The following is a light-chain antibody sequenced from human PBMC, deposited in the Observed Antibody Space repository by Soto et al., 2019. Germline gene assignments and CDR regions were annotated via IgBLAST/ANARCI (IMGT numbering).Light chain of an antibody. V-gene: IGKV1-33*01. CDR1: QGISNY. J-gene: IGKJ4*01. CDR2: DAS. Sequence: IQMTQSPSSLSASLGDRVTIPCRASQGISNYLNWYQQKPGKAPKLLIYDASNLETGVPSRFSGSGSGTDFTFTISSLQPEDIATYYCQQYDNLPLTFGGGTKVDIK. CDR3: QQYDNLPLT.